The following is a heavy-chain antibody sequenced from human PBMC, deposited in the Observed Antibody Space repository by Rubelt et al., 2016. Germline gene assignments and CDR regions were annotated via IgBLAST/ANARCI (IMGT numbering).Heavy chain of an antibody. D-gene: IGHD4-23*01. CDR1: GFTFSDHY. V-gene: IGHV3-72*01. J-gene: IGHJ4*02. CDR2: TRNKANSYTT. Sequence: EVQLVESGGGLIQPGGSLRLSCAASGFTFSDHYMDWVRQAPGKGLEWVGRTRNKANSYTTEYAASVKGRFTISRDDSKNSLYRQMNSLKTEDTAVYYCTRQADSGNHFDYWGQGTLVTVSS. CDR3: TRQADSGNHFDY.